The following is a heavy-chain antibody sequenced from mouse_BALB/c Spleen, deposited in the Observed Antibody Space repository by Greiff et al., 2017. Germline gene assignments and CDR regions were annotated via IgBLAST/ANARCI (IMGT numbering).Heavy chain of an antibody. CDR1: GFNIKDTY. CDR3: ALYYGYVG. Sequence: VQLQQSGAELVKPGASVKLSCTASGFNIKDTYMHWVKQRPEQGLEWIGRIDPANGNTKYDPKFQGKATITADTSSNTAYLQLSSLTSEDTAVYYCALYYGYVGWGQGTTLTVSS. CDR2: IDPANGNT. J-gene: IGHJ2*01. V-gene: IGHV14-3*02. D-gene: IGHD2-2*01.